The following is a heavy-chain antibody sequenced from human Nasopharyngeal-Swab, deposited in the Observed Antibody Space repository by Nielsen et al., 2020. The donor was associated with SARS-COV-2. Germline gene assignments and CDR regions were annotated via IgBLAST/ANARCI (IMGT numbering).Heavy chain of an antibody. CDR1: GFTFDDYA. CDR3: ARGIYYYYYYMDV. CDR2: ISWNSGST. V-gene: IGHV3-9*01. J-gene: IGHJ6*03. Sequence: SLKISCAASGFTFDDYAMHWVRQAPGKGLEWVSGISWNSGSTGYADSVKGRFTISRDNAKNSLYLQMNSLRAEDTAVYYCARGIYYYYYYMDVWGKGTTVTVSS.